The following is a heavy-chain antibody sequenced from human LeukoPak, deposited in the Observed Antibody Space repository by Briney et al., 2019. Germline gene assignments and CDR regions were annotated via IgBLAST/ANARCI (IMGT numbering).Heavy chain of an antibody. V-gene: IGHV1-18*01. Sequence: GASVKVSCKGSVYTFTSYDICWGRQAPGQGLVWVWWISAYNGNTNYAQKHQGRVTITTDTSTSTAYMELRSLRSDDTAVYYCARKGSGWYLSYYYGMDVWGQGTTVTVSS. CDR3: ARKGSGWYLSYYYGMDV. D-gene: IGHD6-19*01. CDR1: VYTFTSYD. CDR2: ISAYNGNT. J-gene: IGHJ6*02.